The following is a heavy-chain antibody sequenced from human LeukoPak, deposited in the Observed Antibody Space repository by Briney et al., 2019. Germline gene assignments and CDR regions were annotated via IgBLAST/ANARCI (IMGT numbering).Heavy chain of an antibody. CDR3: ASGGGYYMDV. CDR1: GSTFDDYT. V-gene: IGHV3-43*01. CDR2: ISWDGGST. J-gene: IGHJ6*03. Sequence: GGSLRLSCAASGSTFDDYTMHWVRQAPGKGLEWVSLISWDGGSTYYADSVKGRFTISRDNSKNSLYLQMNSLRTEDTALYYCASGGGYYMDVWGKGTTVTVSS. D-gene: IGHD2-15*01.